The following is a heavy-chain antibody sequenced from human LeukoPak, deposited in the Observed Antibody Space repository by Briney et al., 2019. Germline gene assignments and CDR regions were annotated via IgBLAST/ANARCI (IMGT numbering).Heavy chain of an antibody. J-gene: IGHJ4*02. Sequence: GASVKVSCKASGYTFTSYYMHWVRQAPGQGLEWMGIINPSCGSTSYAQKFQGRVTMTRDTSTSTVYMELSSLRSEDTAVYYCARATVTTAYFDYWGQGTLVTVSS. V-gene: IGHV1-46*01. CDR3: ARATVTTAYFDY. CDR1: GYTFTSYY. CDR2: INPSCGST. D-gene: IGHD4-17*01.